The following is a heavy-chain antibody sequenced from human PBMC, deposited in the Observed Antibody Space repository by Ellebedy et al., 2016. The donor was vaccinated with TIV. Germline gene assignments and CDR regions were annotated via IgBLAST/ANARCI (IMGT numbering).Heavy chain of an antibody. J-gene: IGHJ4*02. CDR2: LYYSGHS. V-gene: IGHV4-59*01. CDR1: GSSIQAYY. CDR3: ATFTVSTGEFDY. Sequence: MPSETLSLTCTLTGSSIQAYYWRWIRQSPRKGLAWIGYLYYSGHSNYNPTLKSRVAISVDMSKNQVSLNVTSVTAADTAIYYCATFTVSTGEFDYWGQGTLVSVSS. D-gene: IGHD4-17*01.